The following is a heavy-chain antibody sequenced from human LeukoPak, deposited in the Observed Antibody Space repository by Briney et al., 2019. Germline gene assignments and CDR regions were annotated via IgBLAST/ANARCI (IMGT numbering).Heavy chain of an antibody. J-gene: IGHJ4*02. D-gene: IGHD1-1*01. Sequence: PGGSLRLSCAASGFTFSNSAMSWVRQAPGKGLEWVSGISISGGTTYYAASVKGRFTISRDNSMNTVYLQLNSLRAEDTAVYYCAKEEVPNDYWGQGTLVTVSS. CDR2: ISISGGTT. CDR3: AKEEVPNDY. CDR1: GFTFSNSA. V-gene: IGHV3-23*01.